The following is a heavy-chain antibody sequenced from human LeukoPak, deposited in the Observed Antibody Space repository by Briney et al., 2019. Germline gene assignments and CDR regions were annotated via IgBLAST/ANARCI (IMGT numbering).Heavy chain of an antibody. J-gene: IGHJ4*02. CDR1: GFTSSNAR. D-gene: IGHD1-26*01. CDR2: IKTKTDDGAT. Sequence: PGGSLRLSCAASGFTSSNARMNWVRQAPGKGLEWVGRIKTKTDDGATDYSAPVKARFTISRDDSKTTLYLQMNGLKTEDTAIYYCTTYVGATAYWGQGTLVTVSS. CDR3: TTYVGATAY. V-gene: IGHV3-15*01.